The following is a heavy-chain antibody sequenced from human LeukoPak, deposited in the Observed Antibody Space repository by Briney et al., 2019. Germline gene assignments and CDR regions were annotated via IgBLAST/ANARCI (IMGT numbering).Heavy chain of an antibody. CDR1: GYTFGDYA. J-gene: IGHJ3*02. CDR3: ARNRYCSGGSCSPRGAFDI. Sequence: GGSLRLSCAASGYTFGDYAMHWVRQAPGKGLEWVSGISWNSGSIGYADSVKGRFTISRDNAKNSLYLQMNSLRAEDMALYYCARNRYCSGGSCSPRGAFDIWGQGTMVTVSS. V-gene: IGHV3-9*03. CDR2: ISWNSGSI. D-gene: IGHD2-15*01.